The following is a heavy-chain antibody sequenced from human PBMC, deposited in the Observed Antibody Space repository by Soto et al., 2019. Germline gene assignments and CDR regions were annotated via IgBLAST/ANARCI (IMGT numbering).Heavy chain of an antibody. CDR2: ISYDGSNK. V-gene: IGHV3-30-3*01. J-gene: IGHJ4*02. CDR3: ARGSLYYDSSGGDD. CDR1: GFTFSSYA. D-gene: IGHD3-22*01. Sequence: QVQLVESGGGVVQPGRSLRLSCAASGFTFSSYAMHWVRQAPGKGLEWVAVISYDGSNKYYADSVKGRFTISRDNSKNTLYLQMNSLRAEDTAVYYCARGSLYYDSSGGDDWGQGTLVTVSS.